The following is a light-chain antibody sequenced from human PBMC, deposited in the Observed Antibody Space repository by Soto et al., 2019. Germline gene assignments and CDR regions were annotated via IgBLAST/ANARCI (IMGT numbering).Light chain of an antibody. J-gene: IGKJ5*01. CDR2: DTS. Sequence: EMVVTQSPATLSVPPGERAPLSWPASQSVSSTLAWYQQKPGQAPSLLIYDTSTRATGIPARFSGTGSGTDFTLTISSLQPEDLGVYYCQQYSQWPPFTFGQGTRLEIK. CDR1: QSVSST. V-gene: IGKV3-15*01. CDR3: QQYSQWPPFT.